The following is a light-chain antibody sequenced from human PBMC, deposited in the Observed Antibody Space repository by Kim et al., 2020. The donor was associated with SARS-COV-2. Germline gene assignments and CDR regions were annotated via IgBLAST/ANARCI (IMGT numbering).Light chain of an antibody. J-gene: IGLJ2*01. V-gene: IGLV2-14*04. CDR3: SSYRSTSTHVV. CDR1: SERIGDLIY. CDR2: DVT. Sequence: SITLSCYGTSERIGDLIYVSWYQQHPGKGPKRLIYDVTTQPSGVSNRFSGSKSGNTASLTISGLQAEDGTDYYCSSYRSTSTHVVFGGGTQLTV.